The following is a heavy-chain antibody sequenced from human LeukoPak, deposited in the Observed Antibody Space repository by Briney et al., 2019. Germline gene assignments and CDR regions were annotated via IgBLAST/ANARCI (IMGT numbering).Heavy chain of an antibody. Sequence: GGSLRLSCAASGFSLSTNAMTWVRQAPGKGLEWVSSISSSSSYIYYADSVKGRFTISRDNAKNSLYLQMNSLRAEDTAVYYCATTNRGMDVWGQGTTVTVSS. J-gene: IGHJ6*02. D-gene: IGHD1-14*01. CDR3: ATTNRGMDV. CDR2: ISSSSSYI. CDR1: GFSLSTNA. V-gene: IGHV3-21*01.